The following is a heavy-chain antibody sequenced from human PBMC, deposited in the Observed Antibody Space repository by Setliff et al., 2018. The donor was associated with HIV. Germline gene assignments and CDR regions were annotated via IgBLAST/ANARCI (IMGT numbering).Heavy chain of an antibody. CDR2: TNPVTGGI. J-gene: IGHJ5*02. CDR3: AKVGRCVGTTCPRWFDP. CDR1: GGSLTGSF. V-gene: IGHV1-2*07. D-gene: IGHD2-21*01. Sequence: ASVKVSCKASGGSLTGSFIHWVRQAPGQGLEWMGWTNPVTGGINYAHMFQGRVTMTRDTSIRTSYMELSSLTSDDTATYYCAKVGRCVGTTCPRWFDPWGQGTLVTVSS.